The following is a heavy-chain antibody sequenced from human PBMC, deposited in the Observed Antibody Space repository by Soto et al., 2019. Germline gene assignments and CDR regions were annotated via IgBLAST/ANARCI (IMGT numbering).Heavy chain of an antibody. CDR2: TYYSGST. Sequence: QVQLQESGPGLVKPSETLSLTCTVSGGSISSYYWSWIRQPPGKGLEWIGYTYYSGSTNYNPSLKSRVTTSVNTSKNPFSLKLSSVTAADTAVSYGERSAAMETLDYWGQGTLVTVSS. J-gene: IGHJ4*02. V-gene: IGHV4-59*01. D-gene: IGHD5-18*01. CDR3: ERSAAMETLDY. CDR1: GGSISSYY.